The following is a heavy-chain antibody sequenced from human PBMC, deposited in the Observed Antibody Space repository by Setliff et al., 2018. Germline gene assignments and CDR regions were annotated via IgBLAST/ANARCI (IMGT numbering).Heavy chain of an antibody. CDR3: ARDRVVVLAGRRGFYFDY. Sequence: KPSETLSLTCTVSGGSISSHYWTWIRQPAGKGLEWIGRLYTSGDTNYNPSLKSRVSMSLDTSKNQFSLKLSSVTAADTAVYYCARDRVVVLAGRRGFYFDYWGQGTLVTVSS. J-gene: IGHJ4*02. CDR1: GGSISSHY. V-gene: IGHV4-4*07. CDR2: LYTSGDT. D-gene: IGHD2-15*01.